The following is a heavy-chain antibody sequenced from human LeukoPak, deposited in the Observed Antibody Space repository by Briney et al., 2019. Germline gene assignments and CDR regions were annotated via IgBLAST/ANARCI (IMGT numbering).Heavy chain of an antibody. V-gene: IGHV3-9*01. J-gene: IGHJ3*02. CDR3: AKEAAAGTEAFDI. D-gene: IGHD6-13*01. CDR1: GFTFDDYA. CDR2: ISWNSGSI. Sequence: PGGSLRLSCAASGFTFDDYAMHWVRQAPGKGLEWVSGISWNSGSIGYADSVKGRFTISRDNAKNSLYLQMNSLRAEDTALYYCAKEAAAGTEAFDIWGQGTMVTVSS.